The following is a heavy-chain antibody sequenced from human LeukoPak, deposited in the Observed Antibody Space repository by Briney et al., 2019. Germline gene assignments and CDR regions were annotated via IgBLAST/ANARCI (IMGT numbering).Heavy chain of an antibody. Sequence: GPLRLSCVASGFPLINYWMAWARKAPGKGLEWVANIKHDVSEDYYLDSVKGRFTIYRDNAKSSMWLQMNSLRDEDTAVYYCARDQTPFYWGEGSLVTVSS. CDR1: GFPLINYW. CDR2: IKHDVSED. D-gene: IGHD2-15*01. CDR3: ARDQTPFY. V-gene: IGHV3-7*01. J-gene: IGHJ4*02.